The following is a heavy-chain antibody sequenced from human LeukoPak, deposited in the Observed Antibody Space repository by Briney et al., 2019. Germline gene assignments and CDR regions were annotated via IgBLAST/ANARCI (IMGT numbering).Heavy chain of an antibody. D-gene: IGHD2-2*01. CDR3: ARGDVVPAAMPRPEYFQH. V-gene: IGHV4-34*01. CDR1: GGSFSGYY. J-gene: IGHJ1*01. CDR2: INHSGST. Sequence: PSETLSLTCAVYGGSFSGYYWSWIRQPPGKGLEWIGEINHSGSTNYNPSLKSRVTISVDTSKNQFSLKLSSVTAADTAVYYCARGDVVPAAMPRPEYFQHWGQGTLVTVSS.